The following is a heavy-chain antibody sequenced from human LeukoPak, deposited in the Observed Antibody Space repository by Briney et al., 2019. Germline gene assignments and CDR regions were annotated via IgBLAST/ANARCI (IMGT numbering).Heavy chain of an antibody. V-gene: IGHV1-69*04. CDR2: IIPILGIA. CDR1: GGAFSSYA. J-gene: IGHJ4*02. CDR3: ARDVGWYFDY. Sequence: VASVKVSCKASGGAFSSYAISWVRQAPGQGLEWMGRIIPILGIANYAQKFQGRVTITADKSTSTAYMELSSLRSEDTAVYYCARDVGWYFDYWGQGTLVTVSS. D-gene: IGHD2-15*01.